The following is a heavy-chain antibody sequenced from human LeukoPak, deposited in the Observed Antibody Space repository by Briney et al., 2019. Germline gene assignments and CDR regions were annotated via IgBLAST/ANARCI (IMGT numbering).Heavy chain of an antibody. CDR1: GGSISSGSYY. D-gene: IGHD3-10*01. CDR3: ARDLWAAGSGNFDY. CDR2: IYTSGST. V-gene: IGHV4-61*02. Sequence: PSQTLSLTCTVSGGSISSGSYYWSWIRQPAGKGLEWIGRIYTSGSTNNNPSLKSRVTISIDTSKSHFSLKLSSVTAADTAVYYCARDLWAAGSGNFDYWGQGALVTVSS. J-gene: IGHJ4*02.